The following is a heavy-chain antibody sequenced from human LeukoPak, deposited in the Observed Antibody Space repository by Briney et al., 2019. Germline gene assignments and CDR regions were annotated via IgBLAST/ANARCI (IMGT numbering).Heavy chain of an antibody. CDR1: GGSFRGYY. D-gene: IGHD1-26*01. CDR2: IYYSGST. J-gene: IGHJ3*02. Sequence: SETLSLTCAVYGGSFRGYYWSWIRQPPGKGLEWIGYIYYSGSTYYNPSLKSRATISVDTSKNQFSLNLSSVTAADTAVYYCARDGRYYYAFDIWGQGTMVTVSS. CDR3: ARDGRYYYAFDI. V-gene: IGHV4-34*11.